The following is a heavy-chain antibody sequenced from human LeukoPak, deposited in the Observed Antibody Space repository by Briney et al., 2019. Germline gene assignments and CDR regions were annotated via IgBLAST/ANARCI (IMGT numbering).Heavy chain of an antibody. D-gene: IGHD3-22*01. J-gene: IGHJ4*02. CDR2: INPNSGGT. Sequence: ASVKVSCKASGYTFTRYYMHWVRQAPGQGLEWMGWINPNSGGTNYAQKFQGRVTMTRDTSISTAYMELSRLRSDDTAVYYCARVPPYYYDSSGLPDYWGQGTLVTVSS. CDR1: GYTFTRYY. V-gene: IGHV1-2*02. CDR3: ARVPPYYYDSSGLPDY.